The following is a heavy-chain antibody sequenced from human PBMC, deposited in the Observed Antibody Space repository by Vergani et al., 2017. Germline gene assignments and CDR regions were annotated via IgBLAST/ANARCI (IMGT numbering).Heavy chain of an antibody. J-gene: IGHJ4*02. CDR1: GFTFSSYA. CDR2: ISYDGSNK. D-gene: IGHD3-10*01. V-gene: IGHV3-30-3*01. CDR3: ARDRGWRDY. Sequence: VQLVESGGGLVQPGGSLRLSCAASGFTFSSYAMHWVRQAPGKGLEWVAVISYDGSNKYYADSVKGRFTISRDNSKNTLYLQMNSLRAEDTAVYYCARDRGWRDYWGQGTLVTVSS.